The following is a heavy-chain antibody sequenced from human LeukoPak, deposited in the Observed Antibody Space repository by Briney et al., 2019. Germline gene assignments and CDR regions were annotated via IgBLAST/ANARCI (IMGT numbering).Heavy chain of an antibody. CDR1: GFTFSSYS. D-gene: IGHD6-19*01. CDR3: ARVIHEPSGWLNY. Sequence: GGSLRLSCAASGFTFSSYSMNWVRQAPGKGLEWVSSISSSSSYIYYADSVKGRFTVSRDNAKNSLYLQMNSLRAEDTAVYYCARVIHEPSGWLNYWGQGTLVTVSS. CDR2: ISSSSSYI. V-gene: IGHV3-21*01. J-gene: IGHJ4*02.